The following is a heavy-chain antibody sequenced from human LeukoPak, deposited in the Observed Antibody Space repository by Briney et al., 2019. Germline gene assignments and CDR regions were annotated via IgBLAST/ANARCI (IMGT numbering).Heavy chain of an antibody. D-gene: IGHD2-21*02. CDR2: INHSGST. J-gene: IGHJ4*02. CDR1: GGSFSGYY. Sequence: PSETLSLTCAVYGGSFSGYYWSWIRQPPGKGLEWIGEINHSGSTNYNPSLKSRVTISVDTSKNQFSLKLSSVTAADTAVYYCASLVVTALQLDYWGQGTLVTVSS. CDR3: ASLVVTALQLDY. V-gene: IGHV4-34*01.